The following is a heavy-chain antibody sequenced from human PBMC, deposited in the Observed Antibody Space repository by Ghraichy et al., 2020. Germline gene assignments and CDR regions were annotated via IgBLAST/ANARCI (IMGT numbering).Heavy chain of an antibody. D-gene: IGHD1-26*01. J-gene: IGHJ4*02. V-gene: IGHV4-4*07. CDR1: GGSISSYY. Sequence: SETLSLTCTVSGGSISSYYWSWIRQPAGKGLEWLGRIYTSGSTNYNPSLKSRVTMSVDTSKNQFSLKLSSVTAADTAVYYCARDGSDLTYVDYWGQGTLVTFSS. CDR3: ARDGSDLTYVDY. CDR2: IYTSGST.